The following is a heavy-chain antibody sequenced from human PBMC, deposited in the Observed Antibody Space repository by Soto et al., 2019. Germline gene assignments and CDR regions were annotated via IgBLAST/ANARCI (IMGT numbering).Heavy chain of an antibody. Sequence: SETLSLTCSVSCGFVNSDTHSWSWIRQTPGKRLEWIGFIYSGGSTKNPSLRSRVTMSVDTSKNQFSLKLRSVIVADTAVYHCARFVRSCSATTCSTREDVWGKGLTVTDSS. J-gene: IGHJ6*04. CDR3: ARFVRSCSATTCSTREDV. CDR2: IYSGGST. V-gene: IGHV4-61*01. D-gene: IGHD2-2*01. CDR1: CGFVNSDTHS.